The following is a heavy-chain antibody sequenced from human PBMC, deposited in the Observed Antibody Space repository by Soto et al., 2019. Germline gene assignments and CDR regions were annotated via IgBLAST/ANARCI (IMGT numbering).Heavy chain of an antibody. D-gene: IGHD2-21*02. CDR1: GFTFSSYA. CDR2: ISGSGGST. CDR3: AKYLLGDLLYYYYYYGMDV. Sequence: GGSLRLSCAASGFTFSSYAMSWVRQAPGKGLEWVSAISGSGGSTYYADSVKGRFTISRHNSKNTLYLQMNSLRAEDTAVYYCAKYLLGDLLYYYYYYGMDVWGQGTTVTVSS. V-gene: IGHV3-23*01. J-gene: IGHJ6*02.